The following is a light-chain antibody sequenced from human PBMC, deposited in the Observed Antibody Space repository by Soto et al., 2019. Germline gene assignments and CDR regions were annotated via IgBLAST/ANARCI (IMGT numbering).Light chain of an antibody. CDR2: LGS. CDR3: MQVRQPPYT. J-gene: IGKJ2*01. CDR1: QSLLHSNGYNY. Sequence: DIVMTQSPLSLPVTPGEPASISCRSSQSLLHSNGYNYLDWYLQTPGQSPKVLIYLGSNRASGIPYRFSGSGSGRDFSLKISRGEAEDVGVYYCMQVRQPPYTFGQGTKLEIK. V-gene: IGKV2-28*01.